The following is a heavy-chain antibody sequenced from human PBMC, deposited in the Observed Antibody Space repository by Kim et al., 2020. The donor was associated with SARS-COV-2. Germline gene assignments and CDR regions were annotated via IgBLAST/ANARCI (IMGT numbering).Heavy chain of an antibody. CDR3: ARGPYDYYDSSGYFDY. J-gene: IGHJ4*02. Sequence: SLKSRVTISVDTSKNQFSLKLSSVTAADTAVYYCARGPYDYYDSSGYFDYWGQGTLVTVSS. D-gene: IGHD3-22*01. V-gene: IGHV4-39*07.